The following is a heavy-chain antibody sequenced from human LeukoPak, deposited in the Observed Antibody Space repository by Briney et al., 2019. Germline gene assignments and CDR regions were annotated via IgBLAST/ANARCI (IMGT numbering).Heavy chain of an antibody. CDR2: IYYSGST. CDR1: GGSIRSGGYY. J-gene: IGHJ3*02. Sequence: PSETPSLTCTVSGGSIRSGGYYWGWIRQPPGKGLEWIATIYYSGSTYSNPSLKSRVTISVDTSKNQFSLKLSSVTAADTAVYYCASWGGLKLANDAFDIWGQGTMVTVSS. D-gene: IGHD3-16*01. V-gene: IGHV4-39*01. CDR3: ASWGGLKLANDAFDI.